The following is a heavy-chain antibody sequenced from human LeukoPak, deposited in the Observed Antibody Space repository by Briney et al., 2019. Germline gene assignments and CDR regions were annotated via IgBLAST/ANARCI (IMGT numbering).Heavy chain of an antibody. CDR3: AKDLPYSSGWYGPHYYYYYGMDV. D-gene: IGHD6-19*01. Sequence: GGSLRLSCAGSGFTFSSYAMSWVRQAPGKGLEWVSPISCSGGSTYYADSVKGRFTISRGNSKNTLYLLMNSLRAEDTAVYYCAKDLPYSSGWYGPHYYYYYGMDVWGQGTTVTVSS. V-gene: IGHV3-23*01. J-gene: IGHJ6*02. CDR1: GFTFSSYA. CDR2: ISCSGGST.